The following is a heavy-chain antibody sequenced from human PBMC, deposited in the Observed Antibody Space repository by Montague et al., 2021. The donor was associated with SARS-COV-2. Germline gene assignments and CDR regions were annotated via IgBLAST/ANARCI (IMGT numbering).Heavy chain of an antibody. J-gene: IGHJ6*03. CDR1: DGSFSNFY. Sequence: SETLSLTCAVFDGSFSNFYWSWIRQPPGKGLEWIGEINHSGTTYYNPSXRSRVTISVDTSRNQFSLKLNSVTAADAAVYYCASGDDNGSGYLDVWGKGTTVTVSS. CDR3: ASGDDNGSGYLDV. V-gene: IGHV4-34*01. D-gene: IGHD1-26*01. CDR2: INHSGTT.